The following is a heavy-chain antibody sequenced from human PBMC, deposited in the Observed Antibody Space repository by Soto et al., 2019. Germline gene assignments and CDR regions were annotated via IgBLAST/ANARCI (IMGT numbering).Heavy chain of an antibody. CDR3: ATLYNSSRSSDHYYYYYMDV. D-gene: IGHD6-6*01. CDR2: IIPILGIA. CDR1: GGTFSSYT. J-gene: IGHJ6*03. V-gene: IGHV1-69*02. Sequence: QVQLVQSGAEVKKPGSSVKVSCKASGGTFSSYTISWVRQAPGQGLEWMGRIIPILGIANYAQKFQGRVTITADKSTSTAYMELSSLRSEDTAVYYCATLYNSSRSSDHYYYYYMDVWGKGTTVTVSS.